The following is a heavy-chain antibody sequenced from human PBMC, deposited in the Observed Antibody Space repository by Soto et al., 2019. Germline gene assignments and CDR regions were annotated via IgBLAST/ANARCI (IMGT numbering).Heavy chain of an antibody. CDR1: GFSFSSYA. CDR3: ARGGAARPDY. D-gene: IGHD3-10*01. J-gene: IGHJ4*02. CDR2: ISGNGGTT. V-gene: IGHV3-23*01. Sequence: GGSLRLSCAASGFSFSSYAMSWVRQAQGKGLEWVSAISGNGGTTYYADSVKGRFTISRDNSKNTLYLQMNSLRAEDTAVYYCARGGAARPDYWGQGTVVTVSS.